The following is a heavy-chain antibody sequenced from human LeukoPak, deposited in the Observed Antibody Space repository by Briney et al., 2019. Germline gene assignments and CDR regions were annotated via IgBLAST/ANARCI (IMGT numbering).Heavy chain of an antibody. CDR2: IIPIFGTA. CDR1: GGTFSSYA. Sequence: ASVKVSCKASGGTFSSYAISWVRQAPGQGLEWMGGIIPIFGTANHAQKFQGRVTITADKSTSTAYMELSSLRSEDTVVYYCAREIGPDYMDVWGKGTTVTVSS. CDR3: AREIGPDYMDV. V-gene: IGHV1-69*06. J-gene: IGHJ6*03.